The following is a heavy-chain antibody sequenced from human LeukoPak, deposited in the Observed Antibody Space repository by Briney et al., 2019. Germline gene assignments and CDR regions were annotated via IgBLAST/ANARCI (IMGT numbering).Heavy chain of an antibody. CDR1: GFTFSSYA. CDR2: ISYDGSNK. Sequence: SGGSLRLSCAASGFTFSSYAMHWVRQAPGKGLEWVAVISYDGSNKYYADSVKGRFTISRDNSKNTLYLQMNSLRAEDTAVYYCARELSDAFDIWGQGTMVTVSS. J-gene: IGHJ3*02. CDR3: ARELSDAFDI. V-gene: IGHV3-30*04.